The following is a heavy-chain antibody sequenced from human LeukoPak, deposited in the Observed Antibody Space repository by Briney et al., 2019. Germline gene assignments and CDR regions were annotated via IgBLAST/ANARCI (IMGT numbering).Heavy chain of an antibody. Sequence: ASVKVSCKASGCTFSSYAISLVRQAPGQGLEGMGGIIPIFGTANYAQKVQVRGTITADGSTSTAYMELSRLRSEDTAVCYCARDVIMFGGVIGGSYYFDYWGQGTLVTVSS. D-gene: IGHD3-16*02. CDR3: ARDVIMFGGVIGGSYYFDY. CDR2: IIPIFGTA. V-gene: IGHV1-69*13. J-gene: IGHJ4*02. CDR1: GCTFSSYA.